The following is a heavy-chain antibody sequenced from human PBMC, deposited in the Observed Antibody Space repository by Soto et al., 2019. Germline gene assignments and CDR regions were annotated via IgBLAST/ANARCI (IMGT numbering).Heavy chain of an antibody. CDR2: ISWISGII. V-gene: IGHV3-9*01. J-gene: IGHJ4*02. D-gene: IGHD4-4*01. CDR1: GFTFENYA. CDR3: AKDKLYSNYEYYFDN. Sequence: GGSLRLSCAASGFTFENYAMHWVRQAPGKGLEWVSGISWISGIIGYADSVKGRFTISRDNAKNSLYLQMNSLRAEDTAFYYCAKDKLYSNYEYYFDNWGRGTQVTVSS.